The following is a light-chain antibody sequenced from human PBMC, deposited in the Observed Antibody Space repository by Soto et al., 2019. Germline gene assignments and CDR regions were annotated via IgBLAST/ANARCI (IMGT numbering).Light chain of an antibody. CDR3: QQTYTFPWT. CDR1: QGISDY. Sequence: DIRMTQSPSSLSASVGDTVTITCRASQGISDYLSWFQHKPGEAPKLLIYTASSLQGGVPLRFSGAGSRPDFSLTISGLQPEDSASYYCQQTYTFPWTFGQGTRV. V-gene: IGKV1-39*01. CDR2: TAS. J-gene: IGKJ1*01.